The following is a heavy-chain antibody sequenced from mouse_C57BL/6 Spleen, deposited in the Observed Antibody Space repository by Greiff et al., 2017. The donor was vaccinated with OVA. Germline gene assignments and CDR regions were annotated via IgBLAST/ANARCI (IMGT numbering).Heavy chain of an antibody. CDR1: GFSFNTYA. CDR2: IRSKSNNYAT. CDR3: VRQDYYGRAY. D-gene: IGHD1-1*01. J-gene: IGHJ3*01. Sequence: EVMLVESGGGLVQPKGSLKLSCAASGFSFNTYAMNWVRQAPGKGLEWVARIRSKSNNYATYYADSVKDRFTISRDDSESMLYLQMNNLKTEDTAMDYCVRQDYYGRAYWGQGTLVTVSA. V-gene: IGHV10-1*01.